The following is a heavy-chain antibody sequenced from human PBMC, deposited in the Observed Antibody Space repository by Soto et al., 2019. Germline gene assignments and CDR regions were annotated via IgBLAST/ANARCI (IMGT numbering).Heavy chain of an antibody. J-gene: IGHJ4*02. CDR1: GYTYISYS. Sequence: ASVKVSCKASGYTYISYSMHWVRQAPGQGLEWMGWINAYNGNTKYAQKLQGRVTMTRDTSTSTVYMELSSLRSEDTAVYYCARGRSYYQISDYWGQGTLVTVSS. V-gene: IGHV1-3*01. CDR3: ARGRSYYQISDY. D-gene: IGHD3-10*01. CDR2: INAYNGNT.